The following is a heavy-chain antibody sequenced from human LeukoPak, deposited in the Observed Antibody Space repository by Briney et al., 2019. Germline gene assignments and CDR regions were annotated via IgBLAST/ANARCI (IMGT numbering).Heavy chain of an antibody. V-gene: IGHV1-18*01. J-gene: IGHJ4*02. CDR2: ISAYNGNT. CDR3: ATGVRWDFDY. D-gene: IGHD4-23*01. CDR1: GYTLNSFG. Sequence: ASVKVSCKASGYTLNSFGISWVRQAPGQGLEWMGWISAYNGNTNYAQNLQGRVTMTTETSTSTAYMELRSLRSDDTAVYFCATGVRWDFDYWGQGSLVTVSS.